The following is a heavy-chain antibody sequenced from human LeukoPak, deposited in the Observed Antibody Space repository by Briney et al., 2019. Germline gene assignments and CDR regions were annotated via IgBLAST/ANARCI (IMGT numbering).Heavy chain of an antibody. V-gene: IGHV1-46*04. CDR3: ARESPSTSSKAPGDIVVVLTPGPDAFDI. D-gene: IGHD2-2*01. J-gene: IGHJ3*02. Sequence: ASVKVSCKASGYSFINFSIHWVRQAPGQGLEWMGRIHPNDGSTSHAQKVHGRVTMTTDTSSTTVYMELNSLASEDTAVYYCARESPSTSSKAPGDIVVVLTPGPDAFDIWGQGTMVTVSS. CDR2: IHPNDGST. CDR1: GYSFINFS.